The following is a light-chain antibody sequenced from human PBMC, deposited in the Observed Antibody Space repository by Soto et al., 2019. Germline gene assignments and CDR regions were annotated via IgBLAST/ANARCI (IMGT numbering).Light chain of an antibody. Sequence: DIQMAPSPSTLSASVGGRVTITCRASQSIRRRLAWYQQKPGKAPHLLIYDASSLESGVPSRFSGGGSGTEFTLTISSLQLEDFATYYGQQYNTYPWTFGQGTKVELK. J-gene: IGKJ1*01. CDR2: DAS. CDR1: QSIRRR. CDR3: QQYNTYPWT. V-gene: IGKV1-5*01.